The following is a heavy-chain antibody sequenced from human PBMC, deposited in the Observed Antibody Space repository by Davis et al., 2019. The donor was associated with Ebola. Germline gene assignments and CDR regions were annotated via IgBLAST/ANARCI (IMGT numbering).Heavy chain of an antibody. J-gene: IGHJ5*01. CDR1: GFTFSNYA. D-gene: IGHD4-11*01. CDR2: ISGRGDVT. Sequence: GESLKISCAASGFTFSNYAMSWVRQAPGKGLQWVSGISGRGDVTYYTDSVKGRFTSSRDNSKNTVYLQMNSLRAEDTAVYYCAKVEYSNYVTFDYWGQGTLVTVSS. CDR3: AKVEYSNYVTFDY. V-gene: IGHV3-23*01.